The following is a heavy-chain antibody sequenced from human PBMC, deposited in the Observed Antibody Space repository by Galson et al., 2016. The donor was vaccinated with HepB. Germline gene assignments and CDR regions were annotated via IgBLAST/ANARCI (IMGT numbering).Heavy chain of an antibody. CDR3: ARRRVSAIHDY. CDR2: IKQDGSEE. D-gene: IGHD3-3*01. J-gene: IGHJ4*02. Sequence: SLRLSCAASGFTLSSYWMSWVRQAPGKGLEWVTNIKQDGSEEYYVDSVKGRFTISRDNAKNSLYLQMNSLRAEDTAVYYCARRRVSAIHDYWGQGTLVTVSS. CDR1: GFTLSSYW. V-gene: IGHV3-7*05.